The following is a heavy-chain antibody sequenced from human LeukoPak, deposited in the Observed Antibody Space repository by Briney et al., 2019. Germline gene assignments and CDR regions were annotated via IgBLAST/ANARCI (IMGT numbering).Heavy chain of an antibody. J-gene: IGHJ6*02. CDR2: IYYTGAT. CDR1: GGSISGYF. V-gene: IGHV4-59*08. CDR3: ARHDPGGYYQHGRGV. D-gene: IGHD2-15*01. Sequence: PSETLSLTCTVSGGSISGYFWSCIRQPPGQGLEFIGYIYYTGATLYNPSLKSRVTMSVDTSKNQFSLKLSSVTAADTAVYYCARHDPGGYYQHGRGVWGQGTTVTVSS.